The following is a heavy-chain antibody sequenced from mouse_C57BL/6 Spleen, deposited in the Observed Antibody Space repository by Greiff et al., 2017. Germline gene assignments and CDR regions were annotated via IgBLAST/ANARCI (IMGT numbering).Heavy chain of an antibody. Sequence: VQRVESDAELVKPGASVTISCKVSGYTFTDHTIHWMKQRPEQGLEWIGSIYPRDGSTKYNEKFKGKATLTADNSSSTAYMQLNSLTSEDSAVYFCADGNYDAMDYWGQGTSVTVSS. CDR2: IYPRDGST. V-gene: IGHV1-78*01. CDR1: GYTFTDHT. J-gene: IGHJ4*01. D-gene: IGHD2-1*01. CDR3: ADGNYDAMDY.